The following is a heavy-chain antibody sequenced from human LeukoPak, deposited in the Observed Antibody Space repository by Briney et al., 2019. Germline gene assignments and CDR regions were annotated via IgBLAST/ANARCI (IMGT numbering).Heavy chain of an antibody. CDR3: AKECGYSYENYYYYMDV. J-gene: IGHJ6*03. CDR2: IRYDGNSK. Sequence: QAGGSLRLSCAASGFTFSSYGMHWVRQAPDKGREWVAFIRYDGNSKDYADSVKGRFTISRDNSKYTLYLQMSILRGQDTALYYCAKECGYSYENYYYYMDVWGKGTPVTVSS. D-gene: IGHD5-18*01. CDR1: GFTFSSYG. V-gene: IGHV3-30*02.